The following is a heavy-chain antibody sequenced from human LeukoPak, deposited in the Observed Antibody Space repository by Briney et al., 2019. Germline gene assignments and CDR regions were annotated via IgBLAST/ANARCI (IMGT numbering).Heavy chain of an antibody. V-gene: IGHV3-23*01. CDR1: GFPFSSYA. D-gene: IGHD1-1*01. CDR3: AKDYSPGPAYYFDY. Sequence: GGSLRLSCAASGFPFSSYAMSWVRQAPGKGLEWVSAISGSGGSTYYADSVKGRFTISRDNSKNTLYLQMNSLRAEDTAVYYCAKDYSPGPAYYFDYWGQGTLVTVSS. CDR2: ISGSGGST. J-gene: IGHJ4*02.